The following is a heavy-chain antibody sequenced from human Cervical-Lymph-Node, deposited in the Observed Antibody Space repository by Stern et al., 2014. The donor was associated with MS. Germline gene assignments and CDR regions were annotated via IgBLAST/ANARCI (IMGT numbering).Heavy chain of an antibody. V-gene: IGHV1-18*01. J-gene: IGHJ4*02. CDR3: ARGWGDPRH. Sequence: DQLVESGAEVKKPGASVNVSCKASGYTFSSFAITWVRQAPGQGLEWMGTITVYNGNTNYAQRVQDRVTMTTDTSTNTAYMEVRTLGSDDTAVYYCARGWGDPRHWGQGTLVTVSS. CDR2: ITVYNGNT. D-gene: IGHD3-16*01. CDR1: GYTFSSFA.